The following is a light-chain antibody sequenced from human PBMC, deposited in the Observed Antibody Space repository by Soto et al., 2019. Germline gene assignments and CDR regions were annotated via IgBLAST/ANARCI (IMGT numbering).Light chain of an antibody. V-gene: IGLV2-14*01. J-gene: IGLJ1*01. CDR1: SSDIGGYKY. Sequence: QSALTQPASVSGSPGQSITISCTGTSSDIGGYKYVSWYQQHPGKVPKLMIYEVNTRPSGISNRFSGSKSGNTASLTISGLQAEDEADYYCASYTSSSTLVFGPGTKVTVL. CDR2: EVN. CDR3: ASYTSSSTLV.